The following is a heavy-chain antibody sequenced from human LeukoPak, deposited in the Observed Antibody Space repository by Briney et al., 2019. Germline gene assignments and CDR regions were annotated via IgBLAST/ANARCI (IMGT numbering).Heavy chain of an antibody. CDR1: GFTFSSYW. D-gene: IGHD2-15*01. CDR3: AKDTWIVVAATAVLDY. J-gene: IGHJ4*02. V-gene: IGHV3-7*03. Sequence: GGSLRLSCAGSGFTFSSYWMSWVRQAPGKGLEWVANIKEDGSEKYYVDSVKGRFNISRDNAKNSVYLQMSSLRAEDTAVYYCAKDTWIVVAATAVLDYWGQGTLVTVSP. CDR2: IKEDGSEK.